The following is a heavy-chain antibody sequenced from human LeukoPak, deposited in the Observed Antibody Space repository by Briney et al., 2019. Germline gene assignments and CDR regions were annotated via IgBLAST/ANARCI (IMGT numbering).Heavy chain of an antibody. CDR1: GGSISSYY. Sequence: SETLSLTCTVSGGSISSYYWSWTRQPPGKGLEWIGYIYYSGSTNYNPSLKSRVTISVDTSKNQFSLKLSSVTAADTAVYYCARTASYAGPSNYYYYYGMDVWGQGTTVTVSS. J-gene: IGHJ6*02. CDR3: ARTASYAGPSNYYYYYGMDV. CDR2: IYYSGST. V-gene: IGHV4-59*08. D-gene: IGHD1-26*01.